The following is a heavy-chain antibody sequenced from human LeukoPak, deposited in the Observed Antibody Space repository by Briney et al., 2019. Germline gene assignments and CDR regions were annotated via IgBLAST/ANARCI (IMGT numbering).Heavy chain of an antibody. CDR3: ARDRLSGSYRDNFDY. CDR1: GYTFTSYG. J-gene: IGHJ4*02. Sequence: GVSVKVSCKASGYTFTSYGISWVRQAPGQGLEWMGWISAYNGNTNYAQKLQGRVTMTTDTSTSTAYMELRSLRSDDTAVYYCARDRLSGSYRDNFDYWGQGTLVTVSS. D-gene: IGHD1-26*01. CDR2: ISAYNGNT. V-gene: IGHV1-18*01.